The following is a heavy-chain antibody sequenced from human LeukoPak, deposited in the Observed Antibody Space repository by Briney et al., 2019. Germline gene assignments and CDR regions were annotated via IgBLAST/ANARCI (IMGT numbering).Heavy chain of an antibody. D-gene: IGHD6-19*01. CDR2: INPDAGDT. V-gene: IGHV1-2*06. CDR3: ARLSTATRHWLAASDI. Sequence: GASVKVSCKASGYSFTDYFLYWVRQAPGQGLEWMGRINPDAGDTNYAQTFQGRITMTRDTSISTAYMELCSLKSDDTAVYYCARLSTATRHWLAASDIWGQGTVVTVSS. J-gene: IGHJ3*02. CDR1: GYSFTDYF.